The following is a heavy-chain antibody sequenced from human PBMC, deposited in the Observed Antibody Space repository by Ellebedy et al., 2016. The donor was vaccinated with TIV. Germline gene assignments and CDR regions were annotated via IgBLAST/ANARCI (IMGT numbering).Heavy chain of an antibody. CDR3: ARGQRVRRLVVVAATPFGY. D-gene: IGHD2-15*01. Sequence: SETLSLTXAVSGGSISSSNWWSWVRQPPGKGLEWIGEIYHSGSTNYNPSLKSRVTISVDKSKNQFSLKLSSVTAADTAVYYCARGQRVRRLVVVAATPFGYWGQGTLVTVSS. J-gene: IGHJ4*02. V-gene: IGHV4-4*02. CDR2: IYHSGST. CDR1: GGSISSSNW.